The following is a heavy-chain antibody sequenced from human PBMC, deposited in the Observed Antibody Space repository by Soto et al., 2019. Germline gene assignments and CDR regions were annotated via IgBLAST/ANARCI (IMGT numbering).Heavy chain of an antibody. V-gene: IGHV3-74*01. J-gene: IGHJ4*02. CDR3: AKMVGPDDC. D-gene: IGHD3-10*02. CDR1: GLSVSGNW. Sequence: PGGSLRLSCAASGLSVSGNWMHWVRQAPGKGLVWVSRINGGGSHINYAASVKGRFTISRDNAKNTVYLQMNSLRVEDTAVYYCAKMVGPDDCWGQGTLVTVSS. CDR2: INGGGSHI.